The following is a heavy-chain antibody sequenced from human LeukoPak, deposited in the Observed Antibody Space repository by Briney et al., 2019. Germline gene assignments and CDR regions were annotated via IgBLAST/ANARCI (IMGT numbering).Heavy chain of an antibody. CDR2: ISSNGAYI. D-gene: IGHD3-9*01. CDR1: GFTFSSYS. V-gene: IGHV3-21*01. J-gene: IGHJ6*02. Sequence: GGSLRLSCAASGFTFSSYSLNWVRQAPGKGLEWVSTISSNGAYIYYTDSVRGRFTISRDNAKSSLYLQMNSLRAEDTAVYYCARDLDILTGYYSIHYFYGMDVWGQGTTVTVSS. CDR3: ARDLDILTGYYSIHYFYGMDV.